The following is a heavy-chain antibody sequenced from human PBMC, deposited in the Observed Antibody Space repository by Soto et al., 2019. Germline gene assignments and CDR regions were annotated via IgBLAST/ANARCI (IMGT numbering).Heavy chain of an antibody. CDR2: VDYSGTT. J-gene: IGHJ4*02. V-gene: IGHV4-39*07. CDR1: GGSISSSAYF. CDR3: AAHSGSTYGPLDY. Sequence: SETLSLTCTVSGGSISSSAYFWGWIRQPPGKGLEWIGSVDYSGTTYYNTSLRTRATISVDKSKNQFSLQLSSMTAADTAVYYCAAHSGSTYGPLDYWGQGTQVTVSS. D-gene: IGHD3-10*01.